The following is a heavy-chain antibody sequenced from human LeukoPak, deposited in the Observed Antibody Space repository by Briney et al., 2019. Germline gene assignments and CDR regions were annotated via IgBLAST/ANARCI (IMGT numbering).Heavy chain of an antibody. Sequence: PSETLSLTCTVSGGSISSGGYYWSWIRQHPGKGLEWIGYIYYSGSTYYNPPLKSRVTISVDTSKNQFSLKLSSVTAADTAVYYCARDDSYYDSSGLDYWGQGTLVTVSS. V-gene: IGHV4-31*03. CDR3: ARDDSYYDSSGLDY. J-gene: IGHJ4*02. D-gene: IGHD3-22*01. CDR1: GGSISSGGYY. CDR2: IYYSGST.